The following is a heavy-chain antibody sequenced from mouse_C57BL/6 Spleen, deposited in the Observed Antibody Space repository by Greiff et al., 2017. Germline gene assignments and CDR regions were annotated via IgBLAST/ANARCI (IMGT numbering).Heavy chain of an antibody. CDR2: IDPSDNET. Sequence: VKLQQPGAELVRPGSSVKLSCKASGYTFTSYWMPWVKQRPIQGLEWIGNIDPSDNETHYHQKFTDKATLNVEQSSSTAYMQLSSLTSEDSAVYYCARSDPYYAMDYWGQGTSVTVSS. CDR1: GYTFTSYW. V-gene: IGHV1-52*01. CDR3: ARSDPYYAMDY. J-gene: IGHJ4*01.